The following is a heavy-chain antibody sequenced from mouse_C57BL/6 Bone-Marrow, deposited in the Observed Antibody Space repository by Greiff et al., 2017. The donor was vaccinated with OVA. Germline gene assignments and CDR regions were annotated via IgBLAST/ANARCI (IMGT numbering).Heavy chain of an antibody. V-gene: IGHV1-55*01. CDR1: GYTFTSYW. D-gene: IGHD1-1*01. J-gene: IGHJ2*01. CDR2: IYPGSGST. Sequence: VQLQQPGAELVKPGASVKMSCKASGYTFTSYWITWVKQKPGQGLEWIGDIYPGSGSTNYNENVKSKATLTVDTSSSTAYMQLSSLTSEDSAVYYCARKRSAYFDYWGQGTTLTVSS. CDR3: ARKRSAYFDY.